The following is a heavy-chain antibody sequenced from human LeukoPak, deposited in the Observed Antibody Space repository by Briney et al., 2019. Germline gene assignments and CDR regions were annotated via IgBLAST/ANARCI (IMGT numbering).Heavy chain of an antibody. V-gene: IGHV3-30*18. Sequence: GGSQRLSCAASGFTFSSYGMHWVRQAPGKGLEWVAVISYDGSNKYYADSVKGRFTISRDNSKNTLYLQMNSLRAEDTAVYYCANFGDGYQSFDYWGQGTLVTVSS. J-gene: IGHJ4*02. CDR2: ISYDGSNK. D-gene: IGHD5-18*01. CDR3: ANFGDGYQSFDY. CDR1: GFTFSSYG.